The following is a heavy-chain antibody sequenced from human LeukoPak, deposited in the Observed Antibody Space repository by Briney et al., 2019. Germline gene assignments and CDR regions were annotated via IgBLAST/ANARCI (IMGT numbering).Heavy chain of an antibody. CDR3: ARAQGYCSSTSCWSWFDP. D-gene: IGHD2-2*01. V-gene: IGHV3-30*04. Sequence: PGSSLRLSCAASGFTFSSYAMHWVRQAPGKALEWVAVISYYGSNKYYADSVKGRFTISRDNSKNTLYLQMNSLRAEDTAVYYCARAQGYCSSTSCWSWFDPWGQGTLVTVSS. J-gene: IGHJ5*02. CDR2: ISYYGSNK. CDR1: GFTFSSYA.